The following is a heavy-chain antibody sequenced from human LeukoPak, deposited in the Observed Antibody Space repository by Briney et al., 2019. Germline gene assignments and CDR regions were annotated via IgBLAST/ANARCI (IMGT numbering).Heavy chain of an antibody. J-gene: IGHJ4*02. CDR1: GFTFSSYD. CDR3: AREYRSSSGRAFDY. Sequence: GGSLRLSCAASGFTFSSYDMHWVRPATGKGLEWVSAIGTAGDTYYPGSVKGRFTISRENAKNSLYLQMNSLRAGDTAVYYCAREYRSSSGRAFDYWGQGTLVTVSS. V-gene: IGHV3-13*01. D-gene: IGHD6-6*01. CDR2: IGTAGDT.